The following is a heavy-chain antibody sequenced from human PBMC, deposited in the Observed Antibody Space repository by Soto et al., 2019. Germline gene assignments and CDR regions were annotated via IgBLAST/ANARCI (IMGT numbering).Heavy chain of an antibody. CDR1: GFTFSSYG. CDR2: IWYDGSNK. Sequence: QVQLVESGGGVVQPGRSLRLSCAASGFTFSSYGMHWVRQAPGKGLEWVAVIWYDGSNKYYADSVKGRFTISRDNSKNTLYLQMNSLRAEDTAVYYCAKSRDFWSGANDYWGQGTLVTVSS. J-gene: IGHJ4*02. V-gene: IGHV3-33*06. D-gene: IGHD3-3*01. CDR3: AKSRDFWSGANDY.